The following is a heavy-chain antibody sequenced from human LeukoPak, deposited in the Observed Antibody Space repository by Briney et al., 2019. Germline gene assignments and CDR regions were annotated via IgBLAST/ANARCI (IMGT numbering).Heavy chain of an antibody. CDR3: ARGHWEHAY. CDR1: GLTFSDYY. J-gene: IGHJ4*02. Sequence: KTGGSLRLSCAASGLTFSDYYVSWIRQAPGKGLECISYISSSGTTIYYTDSVQGRSTISRDNAKNSLYLQMDSLRAEDTAVYYCARGHWEHAYWGQGTLVTVSS. CDR2: ISSSGTTI. D-gene: IGHD1-26*01. V-gene: IGHV3-11*01.